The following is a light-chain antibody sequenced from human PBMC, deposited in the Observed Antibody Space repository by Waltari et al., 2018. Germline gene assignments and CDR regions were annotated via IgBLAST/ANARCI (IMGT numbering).Light chain of an antibody. CDR2: DVG. CDR1: IRDVGGYVA. CDR3: CSYGSGSTYV. J-gene: IGLJ1*01. V-gene: IGLV2-11*01. Sequence: QAALTQTPSVSKSLGQSVTISCTGTIRDVGGYVAISWYQQYPGTAPRLLIYDVGKRPSGVSDRFSGSKSDNTASLTISGLQAEDEADYYCCSYGSGSTYVFGVGTRLTVL.